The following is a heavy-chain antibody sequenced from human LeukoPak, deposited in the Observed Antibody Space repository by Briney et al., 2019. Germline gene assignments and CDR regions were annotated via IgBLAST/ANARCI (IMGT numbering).Heavy chain of an antibody. CDR1: GDSISSYY. D-gene: IGHD6-19*01. CDR3: ARDLRSSGWFDI. J-gene: IGHJ5*02. V-gene: IGHV4-4*07. Sequence: SETLSLTCTVSGDSISSYYWSWIRQPAGKGLEWIGRVHTSGSTNYSPPLKSRVAMSVHTSKNQFSLKLSSVTAADTAIYYCARDLRSSGWFDIWGQGTLVTVSS. CDR2: VHTSGST.